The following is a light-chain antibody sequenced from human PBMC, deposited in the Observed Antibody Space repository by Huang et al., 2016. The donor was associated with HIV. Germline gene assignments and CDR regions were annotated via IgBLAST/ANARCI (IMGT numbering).Light chain of an antibody. CDR1: QTITTY. V-gene: IGKV1-39*01. J-gene: IGKJ4*01. CDR2: AAS. Sequence: DIQMTQSPSSLSASVGDRVIMICLASQTITTYLNWYQQRPGKAPKLLIYAASSLQSGVLSRFSGSGSETDFTLTISSLQPEDFATYYCQQSYSSLLSFGGGTKVAIK. CDR3: QQSYSSLLS.